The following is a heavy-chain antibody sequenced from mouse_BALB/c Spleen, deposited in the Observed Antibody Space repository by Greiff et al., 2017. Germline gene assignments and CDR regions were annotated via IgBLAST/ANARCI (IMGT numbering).Heavy chain of an antibody. CDR3: ARRDYRYDAYAMDY. Sequence: QVQLQQSGPGLVQPSQSLSITCTVSGFSLTSYGVHWVRQSPGKGLEWLGVIWSGGSTDYNAAFISRLSISKDNSKSQVFFKMNSLQANDTAIYYCARRDYRYDAYAMDYWGQGTSVTVSS. CDR2: IWSGGST. J-gene: IGHJ4*01. D-gene: IGHD2-14*01. V-gene: IGHV2-2*02. CDR1: GFSLTSYG.